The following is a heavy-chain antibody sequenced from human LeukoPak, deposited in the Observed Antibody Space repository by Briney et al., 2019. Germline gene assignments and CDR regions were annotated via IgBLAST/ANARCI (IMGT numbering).Heavy chain of an antibody. V-gene: IGHV3-23*01. Sequence: GGSLRLSCAASGFTFRSYAMTWVRQAPGKGLEWVSAISGGGGNTYYADSVKGRFTISRDNSKNTLYLQMNSLRAEDTAVYYCAKSRAMITGHDAFDIWGQGTMVTVSS. CDR1: GFTFRSYA. CDR2: ISGGGGNT. CDR3: AKSRAMITGHDAFDI. D-gene: IGHD3-22*01. J-gene: IGHJ3*02.